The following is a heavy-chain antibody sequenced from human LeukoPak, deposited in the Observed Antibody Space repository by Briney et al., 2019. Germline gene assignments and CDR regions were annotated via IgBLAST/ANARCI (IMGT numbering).Heavy chain of an antibody. CDR2: IRSDGSNK. J-gene: IGHJ4*02. CDR3: AKDLAYGDYFDY. Sequence: GGSLRLSCAGSGFIFSSYGMHWVRQAPGKGLEWMAFIRSDGSNKYYADSVKGRFTISRDNSKNTLYLQMNSLRAEDTAVYYCAKDLAYGDYFDYWGQGTLVTVSS. V-gene: IGHV3-30*02. D-gene: IGHD4-17*01. CDR1: GFIFSSYG.